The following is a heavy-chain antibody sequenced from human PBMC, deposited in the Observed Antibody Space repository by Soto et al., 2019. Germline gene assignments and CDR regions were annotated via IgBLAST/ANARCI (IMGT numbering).Heavy chain of an antibody. Sequence: RGSLRLSCAASGFTFSSYGMHWVRQAPGKGLEWVAVIWYDGSNKYYADSVKGRFTISRDNSKNTLYLQMNSLRAEDTAVYYCARTPGANYCDSSSYLKQKKNSDAFDIWGQGTMVTVSS. J-gene: IGHJ3*02. CDR2: IWYDGSNK. CDR3: ARTPGANYCDSSSYLKQKKNSDAFDI. CDR1: GFTFSSYG. D-gene: IGHD3-22*01. V-gene: IGHV3-33*01.